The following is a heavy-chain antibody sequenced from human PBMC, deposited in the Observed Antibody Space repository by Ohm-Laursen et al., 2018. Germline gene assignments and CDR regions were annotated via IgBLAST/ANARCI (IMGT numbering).Heavy chain of an antibody. CDR2: ISGSGGRT. J-gene: IGHJ4*02. CDR3: ARWMTQTASPFDY. V-gene: IGHV3-23*01. CDR1: GFTLSSYA. Sequence: GSLRLSCAATGFTLSSYAMNWVRQAPGKGLERVSGISGSGGRTYYADSVKGRFTISRDNSKNTLYLQMNSLRVEDTAVYYCARWMTQTASPFDYWGQGTLVTVSS. D-gene: IGHD2-2*03.